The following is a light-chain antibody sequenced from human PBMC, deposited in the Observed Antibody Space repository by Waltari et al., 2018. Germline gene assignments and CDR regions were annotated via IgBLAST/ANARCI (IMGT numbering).Light chain of an antibody. CDR3: QQYGDSPIFT. Sequence: IVLTQSPDTLSLSPGERATLSCRASQTISGTYLAWYQQRPGQAPRRLIYAASNRATGVPDRFSGSGSGTDFTLSIRRLEPEDFAVYYCQQYGDSPIFTFGPGTRVDVK. J-gene: IGKJ1*01. CDR1: QTISGTY. CDR2: AAS. V-gene: IGKV3-20*01.